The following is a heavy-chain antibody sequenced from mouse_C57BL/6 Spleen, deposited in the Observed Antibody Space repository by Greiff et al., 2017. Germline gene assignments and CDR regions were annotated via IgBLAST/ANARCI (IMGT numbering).Heavy chain of an antibody. J-gene: IGHJ4*01. D-gene: IGHD1-1*01. CDR2: ISSGGDYI. Sequence: EVQGVESGEGLVKPGGSLKLSCAASGFTFSSYAMSWVRQTPEKRLEWVAYISSGGDYIYYADNVKGRFTISRDNARNTLYLQMSSLKSEDTAMYYCTREAIYYYGSSSLYYAMDYWGQGTSVTVSS. CDR1: GFTFSSYA. V-gene: IGHV5-9-1*02. CDR3: TREAIYYYGSSSLYYAMDY.